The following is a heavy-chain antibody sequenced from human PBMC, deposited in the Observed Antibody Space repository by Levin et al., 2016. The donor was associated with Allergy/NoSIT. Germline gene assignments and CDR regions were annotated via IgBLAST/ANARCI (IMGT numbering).Heavy chain of an antibody. D-gene: IGHD3-3*01. V-gene: IGHV3-30-3*01. CDR2: ISYDGSNK. Sequence: WIRQPPGKGLEWVAVISYDGSNKYYADSVKGRFTISRDNSKNTLYLQMNSLRAEDTAVYYCAGGDFWSGYLYYYGMDVWGQGTTVTVSS. J-gene: IGHJ6*02. CDR3: AGGDFWSGYLYYYGMDV.